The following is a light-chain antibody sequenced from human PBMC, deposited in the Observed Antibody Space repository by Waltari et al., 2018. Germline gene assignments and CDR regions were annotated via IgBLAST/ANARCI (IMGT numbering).Light chain of an antibody. V-gene: IGLV3-19*01. CDR2: GQN. J-gene: IGLJ1*01. CDR1: SLRSYY. Sequence: SSDLTQDPAVSVALGQTVRITCQGDSLRSYYATWYQQKPGQAPVLVIFGQNKRPSGIPDRFSGSGSRITASLTSTGAQAEDEADYYCSCRDNSGFRHVFGAGTKVTV. CDR3: SCRDNSGFRHV.